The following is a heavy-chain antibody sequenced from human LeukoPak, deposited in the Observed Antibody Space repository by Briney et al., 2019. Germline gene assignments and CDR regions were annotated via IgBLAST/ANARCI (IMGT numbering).Heavy chain of an antibody. CDR1: GFTFSSYA. D-gene: IGHD3-10*01. Sequence: GGSLRLSCAASGFTFSSYAMSWVRQAPGKGLEWVSAISGSGGSTYYADSVKGRFTISRDNSMNTLYLQMNSLRAEDTAVYYCASESGITMVRGVTKGDAFDIWGQGTMVTVSS. CDR2: ISGSGGST. CDR3: ASESGITMVRGVTKGDAFDI. J-gene: IGHJ3*02. V-gene: IGHV3-23*01.